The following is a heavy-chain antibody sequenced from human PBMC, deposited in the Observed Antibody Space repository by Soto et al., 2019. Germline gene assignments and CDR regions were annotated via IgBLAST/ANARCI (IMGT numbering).Heavy chain of an antibody. CDR2: ISGSGGST. D-gene: IGHD3-3*01. CDR1: GFTFSSYA. J-gene: IGHJ3*02. V-gene: IGHV3-23*01. Sequence: HPVGSLRLSCAASGFTFSSYAMSWVRQAPGKGLEWVSAISGSGGSTYYADSVKGRFTISRDNSKNTLYLQMNSLRAEDTAVYYCAKAHSHYDFWSGSADAFDIWGQGTMVTVSS. CDR3: AKAHSHYDFWSGSADAFDI.